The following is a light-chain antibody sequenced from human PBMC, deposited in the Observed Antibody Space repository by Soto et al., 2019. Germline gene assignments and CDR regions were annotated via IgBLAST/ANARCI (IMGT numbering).Light chain of an antibody. J-gene: IGKJ4*01. CDR3: QQSYSTPPTT. CDR2: AAS. CDR1: QNINSY. Sequence: DIQMTQSPSSLSASVGDRVTITCRASQNINSYLNWYQQKPGKAPNLXXYAASSLQSGVPSRFSGSGSGTDLTLTISSLQTEDFANYYCQQSYSTPPTTFGGGTKVDIK. V-gene: IGKV1-39*01.